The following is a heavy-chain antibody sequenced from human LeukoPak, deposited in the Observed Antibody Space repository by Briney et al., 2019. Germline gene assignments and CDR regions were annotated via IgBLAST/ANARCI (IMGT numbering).Heavy chain of an antibody. CDR3: ARPIVGAADAFDI. D-gene: IGHD1-26*01. CDR2: IYPGDSDT. CDR1: GYSFTSYW. Sequence: GEPLKISCQGSGYSFTSYWIGWVRQMHGKGLEWMGIIYPGDSDTRYSASFQGQVTISADKSISTAYLQWSSLKASDTAMYYCARPIVGAADAFDIWGQGTMVTVSS. J-gene: IGHJ3*02. V-gene: IGHV5-51*01.